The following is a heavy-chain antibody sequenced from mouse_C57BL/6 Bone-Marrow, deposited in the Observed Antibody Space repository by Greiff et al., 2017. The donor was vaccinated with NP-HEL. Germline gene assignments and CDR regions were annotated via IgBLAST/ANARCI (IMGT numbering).Heavy chain of an antibody. CDR1: GYTFTSYW. D-gene: IGHD5-1*01. V-gene: IGHV1-50*01. CDR3: ARPVPGDY. J-gene: IGHJ4*01. CDR2: IDPSDSYT. Sequence: VQLQQPGAELVKPGASVKLSCKASGYTFTSYWMQWVKQRPGQGLEWIGEIDPSDSYTNYNQKFKGKATLTVDTSSSTAYMQLSSLTSEDSAVYYCARPVPGDYWGQGTSVTVSS.